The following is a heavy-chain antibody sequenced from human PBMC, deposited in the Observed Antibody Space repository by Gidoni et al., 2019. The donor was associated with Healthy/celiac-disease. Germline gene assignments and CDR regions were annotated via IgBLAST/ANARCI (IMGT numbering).Heavy chain of an antibody. CDR2: INPNSGGT. Sequence: VQLVQSGAEAKNPGASVKVSCQASGSTSTGYYMHWVRQAPGQGLEWMGWINPNSGGTNYAQKFQGRVTMTRDTSISTAYMELSRLRSDDTAVYYCAREVLARITGTTDYFDYWGQGTLVTVSS. CDR1: GSTSTGYY. V-gene: IGHV1-2*02. J-gene: IGHJ4*02. D-gene: IGHD1-20*01. CDR3: AREVLARITGTTDYFDY.